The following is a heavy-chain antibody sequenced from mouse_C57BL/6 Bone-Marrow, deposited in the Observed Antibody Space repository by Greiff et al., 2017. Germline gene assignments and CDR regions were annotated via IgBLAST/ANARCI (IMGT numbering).Heavy chain of an antibody. CDR3: ARPCYRNYLYFDV. CDR1: GYTFTSYW. J-gene: IGHJ1*03. V-gene: IGHV1-55*01. D-gene: IGHD2-14*01. Sequence: QVQLQQPGAELVKPGASVKMSCKASGYTFTSYWITWVKQRPGQGLGWIGDLYPGSGSTNYNEKFKSKATLTVDTSSSTAYMQLSNLTSEDSAVYYCARPCYRNYLYFDVWGTGTTVTVSS. CDR2: LYPGSGST.